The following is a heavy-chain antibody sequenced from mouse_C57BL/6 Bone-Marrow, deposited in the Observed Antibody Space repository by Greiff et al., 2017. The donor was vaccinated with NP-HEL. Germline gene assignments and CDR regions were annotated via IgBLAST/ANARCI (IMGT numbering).Heavy chain of an antibody. CDR2: ISDGGSYT. CDR3: ARWAAQASYYFDY. CDR1: GFTFSSYA. D-gene: IGHD3-2*02. J-gene: IGHJ2*01. Sequence: EVQLVESGGGLVKPGGSLKLSCAASGFTFSSYAMSWVRQTPEKRLEWVATISDGGSYTYYPDNVKGRFTISRDNAKNNLYLQMSHLKTEDTAMYYCARWAAQASYYFDYWGQGTTLTVSS. V-gene: IGHV5-4*01.